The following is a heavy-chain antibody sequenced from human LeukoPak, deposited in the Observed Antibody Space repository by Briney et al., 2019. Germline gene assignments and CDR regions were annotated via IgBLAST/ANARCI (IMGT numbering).Heavy chain of an antibody. D-gene: IGHD5-12*01. J-gene: IGHJ4*02. CDR3: ARCYVDRLWYFDY. V-gene: IGHV4-31*03. CDR1: GGSISSGGYY. CDR2: IYYSGST. Sequence: SETLSLTCTVSGGSISSGGYYWSWIRQHPGKGLEWIGYIYYSGSTYYNPSLKSRVTISVDTSKNQFSLKLSSVTAADTAVYYCARCYVDRLWYFDYWGQGTLVTISS.